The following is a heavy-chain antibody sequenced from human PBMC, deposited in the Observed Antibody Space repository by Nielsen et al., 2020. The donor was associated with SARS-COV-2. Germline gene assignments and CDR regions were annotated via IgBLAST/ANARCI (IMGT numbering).Heavy chain of an antibody. V-gene: IGHV1-46*01. CDR3: ARVTYYYDSSGWDLFDY. CDR1: GYTFTSYY. Sequence: ASVKVSCKASGYTFTSYYMHWVRQAPGQGLEWMGIINPSGGSTSYAQKFQGRVTMTRDTSTSTAYMELRSLRSDDTAVYYCARVTYYYDSSGWDLFDYWGQGTLVTVSS. D-gene: IGHD3-22*01. CDR2: INPSGGST. J-gene: IGHJ4*02.